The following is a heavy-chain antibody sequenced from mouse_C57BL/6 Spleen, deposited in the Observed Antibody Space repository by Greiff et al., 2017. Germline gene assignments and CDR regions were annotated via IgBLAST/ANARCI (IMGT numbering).Heavy chain of an antibody. D-gene: IGHD2-1*01. V-gene: IGHV1-54*01. CDR1: GYAFTNYL. Sequence: QVQLQQSGAELVRPGTSVKVSCKASGYAFTNYLIEWVKQRPGQGLEWIGVINPGSGGTNYNEKFKGKATLTADKSSSTAYMQLSSLTSEDSAVYYCARGVYGNYWYFDVWGTGTTVTVSS. CDR3: ARGVYGNYWYFDV. J-gene: IGHJ1*03. CDR2: INPGSGGT.